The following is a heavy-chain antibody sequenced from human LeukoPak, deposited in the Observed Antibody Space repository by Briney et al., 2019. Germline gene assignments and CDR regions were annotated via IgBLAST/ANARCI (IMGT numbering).Heavy chain of an antibody. CDR1: GHTFTSYY. CDR2: SNPSGGST. V-gene: IGHV1-46*01. J-gene: IGHJ3*02. CDR3: AREVVVVVAATADAFDI. Sequence: ASVKVSCKASGHTFTSYYMHWVRQAPGPGLEWMGISNPSGGSTSYAQKFQGRVTMTRDMSTSTVYMELSSLRAEDTAVYYCAREVVVVVAATADAFDIWGQGTMVTVSS. D-gene: IGHD2-15*01.